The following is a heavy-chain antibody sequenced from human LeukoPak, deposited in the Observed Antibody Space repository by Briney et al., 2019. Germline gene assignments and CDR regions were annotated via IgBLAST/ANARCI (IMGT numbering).Heavy chain of an antibody. CDR2: ISSSSSYI. J-gene: IGHJ4*02. Sequence: GGSLRLSCAASGFTFSSYSMNWVRQAPGKGLEWVSSISSSSSYIYYADSVKGRFTISRDNAKNSLYLQMNSLRAEDTAVYYCASETDDYGDYGYWGQGTLVTVSS. D-gene: IGHD4-17*01. V-gene: IGHV3-21*01. CDR1: GFTFSSYS. CDR3: ASETDDYGDYGY.